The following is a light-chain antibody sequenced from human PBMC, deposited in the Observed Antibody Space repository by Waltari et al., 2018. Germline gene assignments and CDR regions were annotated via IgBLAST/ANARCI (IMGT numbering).Light chain of an antibody. V-gene: IGKV1-16*01. CDR2: GAS. Sequence: DIQMTQSPSSLAASAGDRVTITCRASQGISKFLAWFRQKPGKAPESLIYGASSLQSGVPSRFSGSGSGTDFTLTISSLQPEDFASYYCQQYKTFPLTFGGGTKVEIK. J-gene: IGKJ4*01. CDR3: QQYKTFPLT. CDR1: QGISKF.